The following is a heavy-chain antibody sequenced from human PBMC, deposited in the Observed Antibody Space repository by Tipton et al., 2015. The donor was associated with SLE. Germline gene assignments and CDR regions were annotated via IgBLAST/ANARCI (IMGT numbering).Heavy chain of an antibody. D-gene: IGHD6-19*01. J-gene: IGHJ4*02. V-gene: IGHV1-46*01. CDR2: INPSGGGT. Sequence: QVQLVQSGAEVKKPGASVRLSCKASGYTFTSYYIHWVRQAPGQGLEWMGIINPSGGGTKYAQKFQARVTMTRDMSTRTVYMEMISLGPEDTAVYYCARGAVAASVDYWGQGALGTVSS. CDR1: GYTFTSYY. CDR3: ARGAVAASVDY.